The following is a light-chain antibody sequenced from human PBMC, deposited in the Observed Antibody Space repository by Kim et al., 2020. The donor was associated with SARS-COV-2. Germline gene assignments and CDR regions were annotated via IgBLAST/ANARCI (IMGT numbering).Light chain of an antibody. V-gene: IGLV2-14*03. CDR3: SSYTSSSTGV. Sequence: QSALTQPASVSGSPGQSITISCTGTSSDVGGYNYVSWYQQHPGKAPKLMIYDDSNRPSGVSNRFSGSKSGNTASLTISGLQAEDEADYYCSSYTSSSTGVFGGGTQLTVL. J-gene: IGLJ3*02. CDR2: DDS. CDR1: SSDVGGYNY.